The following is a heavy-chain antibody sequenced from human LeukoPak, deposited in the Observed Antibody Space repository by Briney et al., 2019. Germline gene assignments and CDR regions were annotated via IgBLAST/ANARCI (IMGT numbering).Heavy chain of an antibody. CDR3: ARSAVRAAVVTHSWYFDL. V-gene: IGHV3-74*01. Sequence: PGGSLRLSCAASGFTFSNYWMHWVRQAPGKGLVWVSRINSDGSSTSYADSVKGRFTISRDNAKNTLFLQMNSLRAEDTAVYYCARSAVRAAVVTHSWYFDLWGRGTLVTVSS. CDR1: GFTFSNYW. J-gene: IGHJ2*01. D-gene: IGHD4-23*01. CDR2: INSDGSST.